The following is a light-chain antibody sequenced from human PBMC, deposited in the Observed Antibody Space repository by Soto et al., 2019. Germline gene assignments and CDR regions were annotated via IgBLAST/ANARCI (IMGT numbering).Light chain of an antibody. Sequence: DIVMTQSPDSLAVSLGERATINCKSTQSVLYSSNNKNYLAWYQQKAGQPPKLLISWASTRESGVPDRFSGSGSGTDFTLTISSLQAEDVAVYYCQQYHSTPLTFGGGTKLGIK. J-gene: IGKJ4*01. V-gene: IGKV4-1*01. CDR1: QSVLYSSNNKNY. CDR2: WAS. CDR3: QQYHSTPLT.